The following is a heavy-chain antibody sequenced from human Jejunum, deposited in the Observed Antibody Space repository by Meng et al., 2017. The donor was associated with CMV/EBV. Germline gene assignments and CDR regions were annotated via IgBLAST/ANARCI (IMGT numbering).Heavy chain of an antibody. D-gene: IGHD3-10*01. CDR3: ARALSLWSGPRLDV. J-gene: IGHJ6*02. CDR1: GFTFSSYW. V-gene: IGHV3-7*01. Sequence: GFTFSSYWMTWLRQAPGKGLEWVANLKQDGSEVYSADSVKGRFTVSRDNGKNALYLQMNSLRVEDTAVYYCARALSLWSGPRLDVWGQGTTVTVSS. CDR2: LKQDGSEV.